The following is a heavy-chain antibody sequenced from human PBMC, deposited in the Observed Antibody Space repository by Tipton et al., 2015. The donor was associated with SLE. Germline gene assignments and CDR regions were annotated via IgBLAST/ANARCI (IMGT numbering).Heavy chain of an antibody. CDR2: ISYEGSKK. D-gene: IGHD3-22*01. J-gene: IGHJ3*02. CDR1: GFMFSRYG. V-gene: IGHV3-30*18. Sequence: QVQLVQSGRGVVQPGRSLRLSCAASGFMFSRYGMHWVRQAPGKGLEWVAVISYEGSKKYYADSVKGRFTISRDNSENTVYLQMSSLSPEDTAVYYCAKGATYWYDTDAFDMWGQGTKVTVSS. CDR3: AKGATYWYDTDAFDM.